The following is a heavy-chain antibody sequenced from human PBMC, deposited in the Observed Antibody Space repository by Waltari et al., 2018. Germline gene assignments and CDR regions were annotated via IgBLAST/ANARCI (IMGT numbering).Heavy chain of an antibody. V-gene: IGHV1-2*02. CDR1: GYTFTGYY. D-gene: IGHD3-22*01. J-gene: IGHJ3*02. CDR3: ARESYYDSSGFDDAFDI. CDR2: INPNSGGT. Sequence: QVQLVQSGAEVKKPGASVKVSCKASGYTFTGYYMHWVRQAPGQGLEWMGWINPNSGGTNYAQKLQGRVTMTRDTSISTAYMELSRLRSDDTAVYYCARESYYDSSGFDDAFDIWGQGTMVTVSS.